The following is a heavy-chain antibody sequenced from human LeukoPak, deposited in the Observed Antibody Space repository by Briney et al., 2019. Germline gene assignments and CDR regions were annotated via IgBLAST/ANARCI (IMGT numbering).Heavy chain of an antibody. CDR2: IYYSGNT. J-gene: IGHJ4*02. D-gene: IGHD3-9*01. CDR1: GGSISSGGYY. CDR3: ARAKGYDILTGLYYFDY. V-gene: IGHV4-31*03. Sequence: PSETLSLTCTVSGGSISSGGYYWSWIRQHPGKGLEWIGYIYYSGNTYYNPSLKSRVTISVDTSKNQFSLKLSSVTAADTAVYYCARAKGYDILTGLYYFDYWGQGTLVTVSS.